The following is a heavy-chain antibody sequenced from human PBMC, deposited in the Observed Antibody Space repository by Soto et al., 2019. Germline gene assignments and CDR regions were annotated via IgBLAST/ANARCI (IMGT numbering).Heavy chain of an antibody. V-gene: IGHV4-39*01. J-gene: IGHJ3*02. CDR2: IYYSGST. CDR3: AIGYCSGGSCYSGAFDI. CDR1: GGSISSSSYY. Sequence: QLQLQESGPGLVKPSETLSLTCTVSGGSISSSSYYWGWIRQPPGKGLEWIGSIYYSGSTYYNPSLKSRVTISVDTSKNQFSLKLSSVTAADTAVYYCAIGYCSGGSCYSGAFDIWGQGTMVTVSS. D-gene: IGHD2-15*01.